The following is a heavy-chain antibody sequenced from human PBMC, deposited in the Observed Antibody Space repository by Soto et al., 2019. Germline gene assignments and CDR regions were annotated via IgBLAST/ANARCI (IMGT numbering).Heavy chain of an antibody. CDR3: ARGTTTSAFSAMDV. Sequence: QVQLVESGGGVVQPGRSLRLSCAASGFTFSNNAMDWVRQAPGKGLEWVAVISYDGSNKYIPESVKGRFTISRDNSKNTLFLQMNSLRAEDTAVYYCARGTTTSAFSAMDVWGQGTTVTVSS. CDR1: GFTFSNNA. D-gene: IGHD1-1*01. CDR2: ISYDGSNK. J-gene: IGHJ6*02. V-gene: IGHV3-30-3*01.